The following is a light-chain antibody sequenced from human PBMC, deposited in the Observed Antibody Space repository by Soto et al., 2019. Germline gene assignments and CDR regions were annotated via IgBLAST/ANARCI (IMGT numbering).Light chain of an antibody. CDR2: KAS. J-gene: IGKJ1*01. CDR3: QHYNSYSEA. Sequence: DIPMTQSPSTLSGSVGDRVTITCLASQTIGSWLAWYQQKPGKAPKLLIYKASTLKSGVPSRFSGSGSGTEFTLTISSLQPDDFATYYCQHYNSYSEAFGQGTKVDI. CDR1: QTIGSW. V-gene: IGKV1-5*03.